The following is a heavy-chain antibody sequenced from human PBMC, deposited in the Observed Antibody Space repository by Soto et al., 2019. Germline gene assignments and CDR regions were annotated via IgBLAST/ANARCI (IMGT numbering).Heavy chain of an antibody. CDR2: IILIFGTA. J-gene: IGHJ4*02. Sequence: GASVKVSCKASGGTFSSYAISWVRQAPGQGLEWMGGIILIFGTANYAQKFQGRVTITADESTSTAYMELSSLRSEDTAVYYCARGRGGLTPDPVGFDYWGQGTLVTVSS. V-gene: IGHV1-69*13. CDR3: ARGRGGLTPDPVGFDY. D-gene: IGHD5-12*01. CDR1: GGTFSSYA.